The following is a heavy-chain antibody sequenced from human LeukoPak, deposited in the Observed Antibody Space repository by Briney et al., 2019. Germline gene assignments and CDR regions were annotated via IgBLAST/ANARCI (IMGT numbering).Heavy chain of an antibody. D-gene: IGHD5-24*01. CDR1: GFTFNNAW. CDR3: ARDHKMATVTDY. J-gene: IGHJ4*02. V-gene: IGHV3-23*01. CDR2: ISRSGGTT. Sequence: YPGGSLRLSCAVSGFTFNNAWMSWVRQAPGKGLEWVAGISRSGGTTHYADSVKGRFTISRDNSKNTLYMQMDTLRVEDTAVYYCARDHKMATVTDYWGQGILVTVS.